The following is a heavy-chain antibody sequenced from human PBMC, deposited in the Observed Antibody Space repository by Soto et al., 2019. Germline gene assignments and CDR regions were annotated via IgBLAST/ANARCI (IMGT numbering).Heavy chain of an antibody. J-gene: IGHJ6*02. D-gene: IGHD3-3*01. CDR3: ARDRKILGVGSYGLDV. V-gene: IGHV3-30*03. Sequence: PGGSLRLSCAASGFTFSSYGIHWVRQAPGKGLEWVAIISYDGSNKYYADSVKGRFTISRDSSKNTLYLQMTSLRIEDTAVYYCARDRKILGVGSYGLDVWGQGTTVTVSS. CDR1: GFTFSSYG. CDR2: ISYDGSNK.